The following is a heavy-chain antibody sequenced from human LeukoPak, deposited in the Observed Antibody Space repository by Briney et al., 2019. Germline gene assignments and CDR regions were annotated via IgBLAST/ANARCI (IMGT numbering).Heavy chain of an antibody. CDR3: ARDWGVSARPGYMDV. J-gene: IGHJ6*03. V-gene: IGHV4-59*11. D-gene: IGHD6-6*01. CDR2: IYYSGST. CDR1: GGSISSHY. Sequence: SETLSLTCTVSGGSISSHYWSWIRQPPGKGLEWIGYIYYSGSTKYNPSLKSRVTISVDTSKNQFSLRLSSVTAADTAVYYCARDWGVSARPGYMDVWGKGTTVTVSS.